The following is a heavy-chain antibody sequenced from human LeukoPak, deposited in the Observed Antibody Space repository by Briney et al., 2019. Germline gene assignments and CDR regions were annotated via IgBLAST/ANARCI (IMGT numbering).Heavy chain of an antibody. V-gene: IGHV1-18*01. Sequence: ASVKVSCKASGGTFSSYAISWVRQAPGQGLEWMGWIDASNGNTNYAQKVQGRVTITTDTSTTTAYMELRSLGFDDTAVYYCARDYHYVPDFWGQGTLVTVSS. D-gene: IGHD3-16*01. J-gene: IGHJ4*02. CDR1: GGTFSSYA. CDR3: ARDYHYVPDF. CDR2: IDASNGNT.